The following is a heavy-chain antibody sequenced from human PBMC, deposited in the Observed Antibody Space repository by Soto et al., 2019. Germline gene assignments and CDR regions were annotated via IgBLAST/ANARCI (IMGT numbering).Heavy chain of an antibody. J-gene: IGHJ4*02. CDR3: ASPSSSTYFDY. V-gene: IGHV3-53*01. D-gene: IGHD6-6*01. CDR2: IYSGGST. CDR1: GFTVSSNY. Sequence: PGGSLRLSCAASGFTVSSNYMSWVRQAPGKGLEWVSVIYSGGSTYYADSVKGRFTISRDNSKNTLYLQMNSLRAEDTAVYYCASPSSSTYFDYWGQGTLVTVSS.